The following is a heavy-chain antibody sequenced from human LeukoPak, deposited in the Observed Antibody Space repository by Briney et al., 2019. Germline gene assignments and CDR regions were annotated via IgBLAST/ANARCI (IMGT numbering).Heavy chain of an antibody. CDR2: ISSSSSYI. J-gene: IGHJ4*02. CDR1: GFTFSSYS. V-gene: IGHV3-21*01. CDR3: ARDGPNDY. Sequence: PGGSLRLSCAASGFTFSSYSMNWARQAPGKGLEWVSSISSSSSYIYCADSVKGRFTISRDNAKNSLYLQMNSLRAEDTAVYYCARDGPNDYWGQGTLVTVSS.